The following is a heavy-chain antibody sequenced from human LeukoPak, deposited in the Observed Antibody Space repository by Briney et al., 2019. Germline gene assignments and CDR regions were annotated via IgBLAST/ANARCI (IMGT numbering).Heavy chain of an antibody. D-gene: IGHD3-9*01. CDR3: ATYYDILTGYSTLDY. V-gene: IGHV1-18*01. CDR2: ISAYNGNT. J-gene: IGHJ4*02. Sequence: ASVKVSCKVSGYTLTELSMHWVRQAPGKGLEWMGWISAYNGNTNYAQKLQGRVTMTTDTSTSTAYMELRSLRSDDTAVYYCATYYDILTGYSTLDYWGQGTLVTVSS. CDR1: GYTLTELS.